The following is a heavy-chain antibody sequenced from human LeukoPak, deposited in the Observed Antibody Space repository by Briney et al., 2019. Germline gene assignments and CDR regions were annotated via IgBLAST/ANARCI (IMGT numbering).Heavy chain of an antibody. CDR2: MNPNSGNT. D-gene: IGHD5-12*01. J-gene: IGHJ5*02. Sequence: VASVKVSCKASGYTFTSYDINWVRQATGQGLEWMGWMNPNSGNTGYAQKFQGRVTITRNTSISTAYMELSSLRSEDTAVYYCARGLGGYGGHNWFDPWGQGTLVTVSS. V-gene: IGHV1-8*03. CDR3: ARGLGGYGGHNWFDP. CDR1: GYTFTSYD.